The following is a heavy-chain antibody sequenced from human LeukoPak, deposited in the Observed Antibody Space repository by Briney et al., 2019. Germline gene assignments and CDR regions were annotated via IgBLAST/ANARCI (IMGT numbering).Heavy chain of an antibody. D-gene: IGHD4-17*01. J-gene: IGHJ4*02. CDR2: IYHSGST. Sequence: SETLSLTCTVSGGSISSGGYYWSWIRQPPGKGLEWIGYIYHSGSTYYNPSLKSRVTISVDRSKNQFSLKLSSVTAANTAVYYCARDLLDYGDYGGVWGQGTLVTVSS. V-gene: IGHV4-30-2*01. CDR3: ARDLLDYGDYGGV. CDR1: GGSISSGGYY.